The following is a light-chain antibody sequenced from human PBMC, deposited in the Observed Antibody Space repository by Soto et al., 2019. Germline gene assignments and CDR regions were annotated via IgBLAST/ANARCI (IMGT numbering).Light chain of an antibody. CDR1: SSNIGSNS. CDR2: TNN. V-gene: IGLV1-44*01. J-gene: IGLJ3*02. CDR3: AAWDDSLMGV. Sequence: QSVLTQPPSASGTPGQRVTISCSGSSSNIGSNSVNWYQQVPGTAPKLLIYTNNQRPSGVPDRFSGSKSGTSASLAISGLQSEDEADYYCAAWDDSLMGVFGGGTKLTVL.